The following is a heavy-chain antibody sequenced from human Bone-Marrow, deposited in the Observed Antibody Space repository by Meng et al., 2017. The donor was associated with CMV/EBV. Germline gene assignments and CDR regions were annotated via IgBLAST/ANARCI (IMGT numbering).Heavy chain of an antibody. Sequence: ASVKVSCKASGYTFTGYYMHWVRQAPRQGLEWMGWISAYNGNTNYAQKLQGRVTMTTDTSTSTAYMELRSLRSDDTAVYYCARDWGRVPASCYKEWCFKYYGMDVWGQGTTVTVSS. CDR2: ISAYNGNT. V-gene: IGHV1-18*04. CDR1: GYTFTGYY. CDR3: ARDWGRVPASCYKEWCFKYYGMDV. D-gene: IGHD2-2*02. J-gene: IGHJ6*02.